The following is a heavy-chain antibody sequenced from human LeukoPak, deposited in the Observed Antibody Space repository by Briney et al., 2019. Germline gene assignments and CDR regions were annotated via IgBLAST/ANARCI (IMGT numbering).Heavy chain of an antibody. CDR3: AKGYCTNGVCYTQTIDY. CDR1: GFTFSSYA. CDR2: ISGSGGST. D-gene: IGHD2-8*01. J-gene: IGHJ4*02. Sequence: GGSLRLSCAASGFTFSSYAMHWVRQAPGKGLEYVSAISGSGGSTYYADSVKGRFTISRDNSKNTLYLQMNSLRAEDTAVYYCAKGYCTNGVCYTQTIDYWGQGTLVTVSS. V-gene: IGHV3-23*01.